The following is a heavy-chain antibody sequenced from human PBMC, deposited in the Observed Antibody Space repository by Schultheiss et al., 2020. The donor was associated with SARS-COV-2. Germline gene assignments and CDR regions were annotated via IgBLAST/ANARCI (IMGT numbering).Heavy chain of an antibody. J-gene: IGHJ4*02. V-gene: IGHV3-23*01. CDR3: AKAGSTVTFFDS. D-gene: IGHD4-17*01. CDR2: ISATAGTI. CDR1: GFTVSSNY. Sequence: GGSLRLSCAASGFTVSSNYMSWVRQAPGKGLEWVSAISATAGTIYYADSVQGRFTLSRDNSKNMVFLQMNSLRAEDTAIYYCAKAGSTVTFFDSWGQGTLVTVSS.